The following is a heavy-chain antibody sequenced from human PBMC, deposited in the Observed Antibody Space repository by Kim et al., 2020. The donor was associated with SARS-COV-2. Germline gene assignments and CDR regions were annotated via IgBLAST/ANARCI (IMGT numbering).Heavy chain of an antibody. CDR2: ISYDGSNK. CDR1: GFTFSSYA. D-gene: IGHD2-2*01. J-gene: IGHJ4*02. CDR3: ARAPVVPAADDPGWTGFIIGVPDY. Sequence: GGSLRLSCAASGFTFSSYAMHWVRQAPGKGLEWVAVISYDGSNKYYADSVKGRFTISRDNSKNTLYLQMNSLRAEDTAVYYCARAPVVPAADDPGWTGFIIGVPDYWGQGTLVTVSS. V-gene: IGHV3-30*04.